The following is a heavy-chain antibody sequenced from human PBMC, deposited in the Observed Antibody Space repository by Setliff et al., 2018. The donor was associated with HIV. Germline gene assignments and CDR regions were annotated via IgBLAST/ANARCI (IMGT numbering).Heavy chain of an antibody. CDR1: GGTFSSYA. D-gene: IGHD4-17*01. CDR2: IIPILGIA. J-gene: IGHJ3*02. Sequence: VASVKVSCKASGGTFSSYAISWVRQAPGQGLERMGGIIPILGIANYAQKFQGRVTITADESTSTAYMELSSLRSEDTAVYYCARSLTVTTFVHAFDIWGQGTVVTVSS. V-gene: IGHV1-69*10. CDR3: ARSLTVTTFVHAFDI.